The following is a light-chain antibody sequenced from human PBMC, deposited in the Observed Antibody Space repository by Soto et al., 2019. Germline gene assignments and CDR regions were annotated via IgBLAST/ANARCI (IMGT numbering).Light chain of an antibody. CDR3: ASWDDSLNGVV. CDR2: SNN. Sequence: QSVLTQPPSASGTPGQRVSISCSGSSSNIGSNTVNWYQQVPGAAPKLLIYSNNQRPSGVPDRFSASKSATSASVAISGLXXXXXXXXYCASWDDSLNGVVFGGGTKLTVL. J-gene: IGLJ3*02. CDR1: SSNIGSNT. V-gene: IGLV1-44*01.